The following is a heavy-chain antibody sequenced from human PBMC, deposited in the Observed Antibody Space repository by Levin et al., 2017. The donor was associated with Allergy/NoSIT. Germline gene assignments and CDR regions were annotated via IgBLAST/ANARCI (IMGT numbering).Heavy chain of an antibody. D-gene: IGHD3-3*01. J-gene: IGHJ4*02. CDR1: GYTFTSYD. V-gene: IGHV1-8*01. CDR2: INPNSGDT. CDR3: ARGALRFLEWSVVGNFDY. Sequence: GESLKISCKASGYTFTSYDINWVRQATGQGLEWMGWINPNSGDTGSAQKFQGRFTMTRNTSISTAYMELSSLRSEDTAVYFCARGALRFLEWSVVGNFDYWGQGALVTVSS.